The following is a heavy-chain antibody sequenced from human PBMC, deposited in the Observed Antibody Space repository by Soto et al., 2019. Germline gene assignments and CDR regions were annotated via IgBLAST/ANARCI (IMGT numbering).Heavy chain of an antibody. CDR2: IYYSGST. V-gene: IGHV4-30-4*01. Sequence: SETLSLSCTVSGGSISSGDYYWSWIRQPPGKGLEWIGYIYYSGSTYYNPSLKSRVTISVDTSKNQFSLELSSVTAADTAVYYCAVRFLEWPHFDYWGQGTLVTVSS. D-gene: IGHD3-3*01. J-gene: IGHJ4*02. CDR1: GGSISSGDYY. CDR3: AVRFLEWPHFDY.